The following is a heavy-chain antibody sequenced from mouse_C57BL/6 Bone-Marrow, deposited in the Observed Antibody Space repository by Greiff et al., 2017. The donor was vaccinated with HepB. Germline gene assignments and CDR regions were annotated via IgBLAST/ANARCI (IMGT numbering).Heavy chain of an antibody. D-gene: IGHD1-1*01. V-gene: IGHV1-26*01. Sequence: EVQLQQSGPELVKPGASVKISCKASGYTFTDYYMNWVKQSHGKSLEWIGDINPNNGGTSYNQKFKGKATLTVDKSSSTAYMELRSLTSEDSAVYYCAFRYYGSSPAWFAYWGQGTLVTVSA. J-gene: IGHJ3*01. CDR3: AFRYYGSSPAWFAY. CDR1: GYTFTDYY. CDR2: INPNNGGT.